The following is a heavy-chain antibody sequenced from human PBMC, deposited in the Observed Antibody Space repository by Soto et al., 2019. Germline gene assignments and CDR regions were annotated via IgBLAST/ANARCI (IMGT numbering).Heavy chain of an antibody. CDR1: GFTFSSYG. CDR3: AKVGGVYCSSTSCLYGMDV. J-gene: IGHJ6*01. CDR2: ISYDGSNK. V-gene: IGHV3-30*18. D-gene: IGHD2-2*01. Sequence: PGRSLRLSCAASGFTFSSYGMHWVRQAPGKGLEWVAVISYDGSNKYYADSVKGRFTISRDNSKNTLYLQMNSLRAEDTAVYYCAKVGGVYCSSTSCLYGMDVWGQGTTVSVSS.